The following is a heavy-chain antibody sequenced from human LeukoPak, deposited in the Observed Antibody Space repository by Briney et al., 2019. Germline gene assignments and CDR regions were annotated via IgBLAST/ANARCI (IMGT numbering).Heavy chain of an antibody. CDR3: AKVSYGKYSSSWFPFDY. CDR2: IKQDGSEK. J-gene: IGHJ4*02. D-gene: IGHD6-13*01. CDR1: GFTFSSYW. Sequence: QPGGSLRHSCAASGFTFSSYWMSWVRQAPGKGLEWVANIKQDGSEKYYANSVKGRFTISRDNSKNTLYLQMNSLRAEDTAVYYCAKVSYGKYSSSWFPFDYWGQGTLVTVSS. V-gene: IGHV3-7*01.